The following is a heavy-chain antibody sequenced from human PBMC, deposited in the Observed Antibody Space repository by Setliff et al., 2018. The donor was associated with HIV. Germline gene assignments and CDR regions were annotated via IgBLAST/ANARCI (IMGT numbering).Heavy chain of an antibody. D-gene: IGHD3-16*01. V-gene: IGHV3-23*01. CDR1: EFTLSGYS. CDR2: IDPSGSRI. J-gene: IGHJ4*02. CDR3: ARGEVWGTPAAGDF. Sequence: PGGSLRLSCAASEFTLSGYSMSWVRQVPGKGLEWVSAIDPSGSRIFYSDSVKGRFTISRDNSKNTLYLQMNSLRAEDTAVYYCARGEVWGTPAAGDFWGQGTLVTVSS.